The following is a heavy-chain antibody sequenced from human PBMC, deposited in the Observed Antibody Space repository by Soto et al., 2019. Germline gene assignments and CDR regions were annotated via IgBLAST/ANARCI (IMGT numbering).Heavy chain of an antibody. Sequence: PGGSLRLSCAASGFTFSSYGMHWVRQAPGKGLEWVAVISYDGSNKYYADSVKGRFTISRDNSKNTLYLQMNSLRAEDTAVYYCAKGNYYDSSGYRGWFDPWGQGTLVTVSS. J-gene: IGHJ5*02. V-gene: IGHV3-30*18. D-gene: IGHD3-22*01. CDR3: AKGNYYDSSGYRGWFDP. CDR2: ISYDGSNK. CDR1: GFTFSSYG.